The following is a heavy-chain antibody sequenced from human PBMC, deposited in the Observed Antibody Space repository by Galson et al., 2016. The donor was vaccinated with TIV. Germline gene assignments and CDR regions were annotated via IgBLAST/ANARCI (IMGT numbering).Heavy chain of an antibody. J-gene: IGHJ3*02. CDR1: GGSINSDLYY. CDR3: ARRTHHDSSGYSDAFDI. Sequence: LSLTCTVSGGSINSDLYYWAWIRQPPGKGLEWIATIYYTGSTYYNPSLKSRVSISMDTPKNQFSLKLSSVTAADTAVYYCARRTHHDSSGYSDAFDIWGQVTMVPVSS. D-gene: IGHD3-22*01. V-gene: IGHV4-39*01. CDR2: IYYTGST.